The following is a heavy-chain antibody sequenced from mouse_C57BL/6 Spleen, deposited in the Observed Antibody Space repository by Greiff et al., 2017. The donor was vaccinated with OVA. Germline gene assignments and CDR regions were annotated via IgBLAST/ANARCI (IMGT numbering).Heavy chain of an antibody. V-gene: IGHV5-17*01. CDR1: GFTFSDYG. CDR3: AREEDYYAMDY. CDR2: ISSGSSTI. J-gene: IGHJ4*01. Sequence: EVQLVESGGGLVKPGGSLKLSCAASGFTFSDYGMHWVRQAPEKGLEWVAYISSGSSTIYYADTVKGRFTISRDNAKTTLFLQMTSLRSEDTAMYYCAREEDYYAMDYWGQGTSVTVSS.